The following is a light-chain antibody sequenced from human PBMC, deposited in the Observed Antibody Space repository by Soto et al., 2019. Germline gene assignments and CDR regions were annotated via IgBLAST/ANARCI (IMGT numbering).Light chain of an antibody. V-gene: IGKV3-20*01. Sequence: EIVLTQSPGTLSLSPGERATLSCRASQSVSSSYLAWYQQKPGQAPRLLIYGASSMATGIPDRFSGSGSGTDFTLTISDVQPEDFALYYCHQRQSWPRTFGQGTKVDIK. J-gene: IGKJ1*01. CDR2: GAS. CDR3: HQRQSWPRT. CDR1: QSVSSSY.